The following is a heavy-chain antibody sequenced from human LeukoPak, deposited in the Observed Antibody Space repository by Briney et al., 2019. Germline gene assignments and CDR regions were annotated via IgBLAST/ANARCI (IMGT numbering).Heavy chain of an antibody. Sequence: PSETLSLTCAVYGGSFSGYYWSWIRQPPGKGLEWIGEINHSGSTNYNPSLKSRVTISVDTSKNQFSLKLSSVTAADTAVYYCARRGPGYYVSAFDIWGQGTMVTVSS. CDR3: ARRGPGYYVSAFDI. J-gene: IGHJ3*02. CDR1: GGSFSGYY. CDR2: INHSGST. V-gene: IGHV4-34*01. D-gene: IGHD3-22*01.